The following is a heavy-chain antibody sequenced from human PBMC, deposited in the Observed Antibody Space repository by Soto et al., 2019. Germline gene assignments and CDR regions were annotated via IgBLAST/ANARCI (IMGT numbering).Heavy chain of an antibody. D-gene: IGHD3-10*01. J-gene: IGHJ4*02. V-gene: IGHV3-21*01. CDR3: ARARETYYYGSVTVSLDY. CDR2: ISSSSSYI. Sequence: EVQLVEAGGGLVKPGGSLRLSCAASGFTFSSYSMNWVRQAPGKGLEWVSSISSSSSYIYYADSVKGRFTISRDNAKNSLYLQMNSLRAEDTAVYYCARARETYYYGSVTVSLDYWGQGTLVTVSS. CDR1: GFTFSSYS.